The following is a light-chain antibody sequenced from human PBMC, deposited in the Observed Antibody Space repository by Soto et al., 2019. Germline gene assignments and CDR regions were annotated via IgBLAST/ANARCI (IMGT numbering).Light chain of an antibody. J-gene: IGLJ3*02. V-gene: IGLV1-44*01. Sequence: QSVLTQPPSASGTPGHRVSISGSGSSSNIGSNTVNWYQQLPVTAPTLLIYSNTQRPSGVPDRFSGSKSGTSASLAVNGLQSGDEADYYCAAWDDRLNGPLFGGGTTLTVL. CDR3: AAWDDRLNGPL. CDR1: SSNIGSNT. CDR2: SNT.